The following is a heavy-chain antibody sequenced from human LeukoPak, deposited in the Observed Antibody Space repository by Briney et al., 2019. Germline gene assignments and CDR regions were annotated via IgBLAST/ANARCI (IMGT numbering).Heavy chain of an antibody. V-gene: IGHV3-21*01. Sequence: GGSLRLSCAASGFTFSSYSMNWVRQAPGKGLEWVSSISSSSSYIYYADSVKGRFTISRDNARNSLYLQMNSLRAEDTAVYYCARVPPNTDDYWGQGTLVTVSS. D-gene: IGHD1/OR15-1a*01. J-gene: IGHJ4*02. CDR1: GFTFSSYS. CDR2: ISSSSSYI. CDR3: ARVPPNTDDY.